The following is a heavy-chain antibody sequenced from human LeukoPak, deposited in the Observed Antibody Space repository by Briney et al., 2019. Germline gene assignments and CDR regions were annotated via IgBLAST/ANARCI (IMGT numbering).Heavy chain of an antibody. V-gene: IGHV6-1*01. Sequence: SQTLSLTCAISGDGVSNNSAAWNWIRQSPSRGLEWLGRTYYRSNWYNDYAPSVKSRITINPDTSKNQFSLQLNSVTPEDTAVYYCARGILRYFDWPPFDSWGQGTLVTVSS. CDR3: ARGILRYFDWPPFDS. CDR2: TYYRSNWYN. D-gene: IGHD3-9*01. J-gene: IGHJ1*01. CDR1: GDGVSNNSAA.